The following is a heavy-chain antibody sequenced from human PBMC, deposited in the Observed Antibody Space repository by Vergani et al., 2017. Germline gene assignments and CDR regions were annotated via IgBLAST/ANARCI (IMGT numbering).Heavy chain of an antibody. CDR3: ARDDRYDSSGYWGSGAFDI. CDR2: IWFDGSNK. Sequence: QVQLVESGGGVVQPGRSLRLSCAASGFTFSSYGMHWVRQAPGQGLEWVAIIWFDGSNKYYADSVKGRFTISRDNSKNTLYLQMNSLRAEDTAVYYCARDDRYDSSGYWGSGAFDIWGQGTMVTVSS. J-gene: IGHJ3*02. V-gene: IGHV3-33*01. CDR1: GFTFSSYG. D-gene: IGHD3-22*01.